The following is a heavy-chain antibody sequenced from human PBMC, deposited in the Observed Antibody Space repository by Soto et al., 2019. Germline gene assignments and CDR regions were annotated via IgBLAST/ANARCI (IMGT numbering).Heavy chain of an antibody. CDR3: AVYYYDSSGYYPTPGY. Sequence: SGGSLRLSCAASGFTFSSYSMNWVRQAPGKGLEWVSSISSSSSYIYYADSVKGRFTISRDNAKNSLYLQMNSLRAEDPAVYYCAVYYYDSSGYYPTPGYWGQGTLVTVSS. V-gene: IGHV3-21*01. J-gene: IGHJ4*02. CDR2: ISSSSSYI. D-gene: IGHD3-22*01. CDR1: GFTFSSYS.